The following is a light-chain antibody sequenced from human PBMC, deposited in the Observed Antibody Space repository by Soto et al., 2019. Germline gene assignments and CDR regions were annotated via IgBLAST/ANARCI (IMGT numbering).Light chain of an antibody. V-gene: IGKV3-11*01. J-gene: IGKJ1*01. CDR1: QSVSSY. CDR3: QQRINWPPWT. CDR2: DAS. Sequence: EIVLTQSPATLSLSPGERATLSCRASQSVSSYLAWYQQKPCQAPRLLIYDASTRATGIPARFSGSGSGTDFTLTISSPEPEDFAVYYCQQRINWPPWTCGQGTKVEIK.